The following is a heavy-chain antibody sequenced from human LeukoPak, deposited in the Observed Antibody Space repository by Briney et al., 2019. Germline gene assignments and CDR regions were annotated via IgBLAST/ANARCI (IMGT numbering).Heavy chain of an antibody. Sequence: GGSLRLSCAASGFTVSSNYMSWVRQAPGKGLEWVSVIYSGGSTYYADSVKGRFTISRDNSKNTLYLQMNSLRAEDTAVYYCARVRLWFGELGPFDPWGQGTLVTVSS. V-gene: IGHV3-53*01. CDR1: GFTVSSNY. J-gene: IGHJ5*02. CDR3: ARVRLWFGELGPFDP. CDR2: IYSGGST. D-gene: IGHD3-10*01.